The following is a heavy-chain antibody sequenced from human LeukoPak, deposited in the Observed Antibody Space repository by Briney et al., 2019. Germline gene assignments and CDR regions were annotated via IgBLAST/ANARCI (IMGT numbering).Heavy chain of an antibody. Sequence: ASVKVSCKASGYTFTGYYMHWVRQAPGQGLEWMGWINPNSGGTNYAQKFQGRVTMTRDTSISTAYMELSRLRSDDTAVHYCARGHTATTVTTLWYYYYGMDVWGQGTTVTVSS. CDR2: INPNSGGT. CDR3: ARGHTATTVTTLWYYYYGMDV. V-gene: IGHV1-2*02. J-gene: IGHJ6*02. D-gene: IGHD4-17*01. CDR1: GYTFTGYY.